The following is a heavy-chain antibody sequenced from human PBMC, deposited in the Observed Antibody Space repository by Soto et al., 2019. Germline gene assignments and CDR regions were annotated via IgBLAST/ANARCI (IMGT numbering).Heavy chain of an antibody. J-gene: IGHJ4*02. V-gene: IGHV2-5*02. CDR3: AHCTLHDYGDYDPGTSHVFDS. CDR2: IYGDNDK. Sequence: QITLKESGPSPVKPTPTLTVTCTFSGFSLSNSGVGVAWIRQSPGKALEWLALIYGDNDKRYSRSLKTRLTITKDTSKNQVVLTMTNMDPVDTATYYCAHCTLHDYGDYDPGTSHVFDSWGQGTLVTVSS. D-gene: IGHD4-17*01. CDR1: GFSLSNSGVG.